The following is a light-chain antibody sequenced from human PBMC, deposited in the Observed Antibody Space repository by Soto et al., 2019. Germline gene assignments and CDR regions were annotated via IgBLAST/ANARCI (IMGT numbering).Light chain of an antibody. CDR3: ATWDDSLKNCI. V-gene: IGLV1-44*01. J-gene: IGLJ2*01. CDR1: SSNIGNNP. Sequence: QSVLTQPPSASGTPGQRVTISCSGSSSNIGNNPVNWYQQLPGMAPKLLIYSTNQRPSGVTDRISGSKSGTSASLAISGLQSEDEADYYCATWDDSLKNCIVGGGTKLTVL. CDR2: STN.